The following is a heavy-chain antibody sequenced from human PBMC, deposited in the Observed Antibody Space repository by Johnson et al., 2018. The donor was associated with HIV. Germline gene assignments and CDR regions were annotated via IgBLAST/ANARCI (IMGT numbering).Heavy chain of an antibody. CDR1: GFTFSSYA. D-gene: IGHD3-3*01. CDR3: AKDLGDFWSGYYFDI. J-gene: IGHJ3*02. V-gene: IGHV3-30*04. Sequence: QEKLVESGGGLVKPGGSLRLSCAASGFTFSSYAMHWVRQAPGKGLEWVAVISYDGSNKYYADSVKGRFTISRDNSKNTLYLQMNSLRAEDTAVYYCAKDLGDFWSGYYFDIWGQGTMVTVSS. CDR2: ISYDGSNK.